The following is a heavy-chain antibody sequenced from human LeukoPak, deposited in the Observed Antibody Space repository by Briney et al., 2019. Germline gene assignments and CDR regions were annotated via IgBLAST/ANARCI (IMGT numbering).Heavy chain of an antibody. J-gene: IGHJ4*02. CDR1: GFSFSTYW. V-gene: IGHV3-74*01. D-gene: IGHD2-2*01. CDR2: INSDGSST. CDR3: ARSEYAFDY. Sequence: PGGSLRLSCAASGFSFSTYWMHWVRQAPGKGLVWVSRINSDGSSTSYADSVKGRFTISRDNAKNTLYLQLNSLRAEDTAVYYCARSEYAFDYWGQGTLVTVSS.